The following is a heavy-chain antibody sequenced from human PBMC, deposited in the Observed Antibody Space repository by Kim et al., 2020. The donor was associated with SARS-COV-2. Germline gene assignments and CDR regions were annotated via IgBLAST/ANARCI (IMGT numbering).Heavy chain of an antibody. V-gene: IGHV3-30*04. D-gene: IGHD6-19*01. CDR1: GFTFSTYA. CDR3: AISGWDS. CDR2: ISSDGSNK. Sequence: GGSLRLSCAASGFTFSTYAMHWFRQAPGKGLEWVAVISSDGSNKYYADSLKGRFTISRVNSKNTLYLQMNSLRAEDTAVYYCAISGWDSWGQGTLVTVSS. J-gene: IGHJ5*01.